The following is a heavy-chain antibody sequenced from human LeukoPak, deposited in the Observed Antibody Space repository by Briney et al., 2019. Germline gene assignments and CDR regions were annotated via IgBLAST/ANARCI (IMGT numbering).Heavy chain of an antibody. D-gene: IGHD1-26*01. Sequence: SVKVSCKASGGTFSSYAISWVRQAPGQGLEWMGRIILIFGTANYAQKFQGRVTITTDESTSTAYMELSSLRSEDTAVYYCAREGGGVVGATRGAFDIWGQGTMVTVSS. J-gene: IGHJ3*02. CDR2: IILIFGTA. CDR1: GGTFSSYA. CDR3: AREGGGVVGATRGAFDI. V-gene: IGHV1-69*05.